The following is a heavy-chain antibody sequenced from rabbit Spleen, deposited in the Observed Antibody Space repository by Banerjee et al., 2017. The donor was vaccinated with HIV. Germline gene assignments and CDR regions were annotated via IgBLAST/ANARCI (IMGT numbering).Heavy chain of an antibody. CDR2: IDIGSRDFT. CDR3: ARDTGSSFSTYGMDL. J-gene: IGHJ6*01. Sequence: QQLVESGGGLVKPGASLTLTCKASGFDFTSTFYMCWVRQAPGKGLEWIACIDIGSRDFTFYASWAKGRFTISKTSSTTVTLQMTSLTVADTATYFCARDTGSSFSTYGMDLWGPGTLVTVS. CDR1: GFDFTSTFY. V-gene: IGHV1S40*01. D-gene: IGHD8-1*01.